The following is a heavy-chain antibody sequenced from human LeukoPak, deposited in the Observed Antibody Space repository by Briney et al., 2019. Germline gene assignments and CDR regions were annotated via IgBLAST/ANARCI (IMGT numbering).Heavy chain of an antibody. CDR3: TYSSSWPLASEYFQH. CDR2: INHSGST. J-gene: IGHJ1*01. V-gene: IGHV4-34*01. CDR1: AGSFSGYY. Sequence: PSETLSLTNAVYAGSFSGYYWSWIRQPPGKGLEWIGEINHSGSTNYNPSLKGRGTISVDTSKNQFSLKLSSVTAADTAVYYCTYSSSWPLASEYFQHWGQGTLVTVSS. D-gene: IGHD6-13*01.